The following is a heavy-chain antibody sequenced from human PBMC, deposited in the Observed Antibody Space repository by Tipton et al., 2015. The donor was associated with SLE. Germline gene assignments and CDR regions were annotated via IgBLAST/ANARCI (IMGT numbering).Heavy chain of an antibody. V-gene: IGHV4-59*01. CDR3: ARETTGDPFYFYGLDV. CDR1: GGSISSYY. Sequence: TLSLTCTVSGGSISSYYWSWIRQPPGKGLEWIGCIYYSGSTNYNPSLKSRVTISVDTSKNQFSLNLNSVTAADKAVYYCARETTGDPFYFYGLDVWGQGATVTVSS. D-gene: IGHD7-27*01. J-gene: IGHJ6*02. CDR2: IYYSGST.